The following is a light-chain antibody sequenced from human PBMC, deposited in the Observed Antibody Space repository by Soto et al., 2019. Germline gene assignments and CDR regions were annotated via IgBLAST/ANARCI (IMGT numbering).Light chain of an antibody. CDR2: EAS. CDR1: SNDVGTHNL. V-gene: IGLV2-23*01. J-gene: IGLJ2*01. CDR3: CSYGRSVV. Sequence: QSALTQPASVSGSPGQSITISCTGISNDVGTHNLVSWYQHHPGKAPKLIIYEASKRPSGVPNRFSGSKSGNTASLTISGLHAEDEADYYCCSYGRSVVFGGGTKLTVL.